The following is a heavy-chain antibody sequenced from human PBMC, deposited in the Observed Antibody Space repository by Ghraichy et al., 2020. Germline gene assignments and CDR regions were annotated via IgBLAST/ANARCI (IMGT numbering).Heavy chain of an antibody. CDR2: FDPEDGET. D-gene: IGHD2-2*01. J-gene: IGHJ6*02. CDR1: GYTLTELS. V-gene: IGHV1-24*01. Sequence: ASVKVSCKVSGYTLTELSMHWVRQAPGKWLEWMGGFDPEDGETIYAQKFQGRVTMTEDTSTDTAYMELSSLRSEDTAVYYCATTVVPAGDYYYYYGMDVWRQEPTVTVSS. CDR3: ATTVVPAGDYYYYYGMDV.